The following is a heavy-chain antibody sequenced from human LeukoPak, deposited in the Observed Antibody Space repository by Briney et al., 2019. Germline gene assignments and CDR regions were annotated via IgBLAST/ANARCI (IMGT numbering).Heavy chain of an antibody. CDR3: VRGGEQPHG. CDR1: GFTFNTYL. D-gene: IGHD2-21*01. J-gene: IGHJ4*02. CDR2: IHGDGSSA. V-gene: IGHV3-74*01. Sequence: PGGSLRLACAASGFTFNTYLMHWVRQPPGKGLVWVARIHGDGSSATYADSVRGRFTISRDNAKNALYLQMNSLRVDDTAVYFCVRGGEQPHGWGQGTLVTVSS.